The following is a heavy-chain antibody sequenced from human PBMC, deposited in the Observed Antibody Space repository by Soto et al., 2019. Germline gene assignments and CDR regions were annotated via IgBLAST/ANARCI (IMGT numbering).Heavy chain of an antibody. J-gene: IGHJ4*02. Sequence: EVQLLGSGGGLVRPGGSLRLSCAGSGFTFSSYPMSWVRQAPGKGPEWVAAIKAAGGDTYYADSAKGRFTISRDNFNDILYLQMNSLTVEDTAMYYCKRDVVASSPPGADYWGQGTLVTVSS. CDR3: KRDVVASSPPGADY. CDR2: IKAAGGDT. D-gene: IGHD5-12*01. V-gene: IGHV3-23*01. CDR1: GFTFSSYP.